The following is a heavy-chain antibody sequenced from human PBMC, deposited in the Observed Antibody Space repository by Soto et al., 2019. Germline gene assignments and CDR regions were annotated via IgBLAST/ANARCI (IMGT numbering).Heavy chain of an antibody. CDR2: INPILSMS. J-gene: IGHJ4*02. D-gene: IGHD3-10*01. Sequence: QVQLVQSGADVQRPGSSVRVSCKASGDTFNFYSINWVRQAPGLGLQWMGRINPILSMSNYAPRFQGRVTMPADKSTSTAYMELSSLRSADTAMYYCATSYGSGYRAFDSWGQGALVTVSS. V-gene: IGHV1-69*02. CDR3: ATSYGSGYRAFDS. CDR1: GDTFNFYS.